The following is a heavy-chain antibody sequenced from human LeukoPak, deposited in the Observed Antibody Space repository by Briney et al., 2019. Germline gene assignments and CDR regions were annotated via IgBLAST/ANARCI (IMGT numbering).Heavy chain of an antibody. Sequence: GGSLRLSCTPSGFTFSSHARSWVRQAPGKGLEWVSGISGNGAGTYYGDSVKGRFTISRDNSKNTLYLQMNSLRAEDTAVYYCAKVGILAANGYWGQGTLVTVSS. CDR2: ISGNGAGT. CDR1: GFTFSSHA. J-gene: IGHJ4*02. CDR3: AKVGILAANGY. V-gene: IGHV3-23*01. D-gene: IGHD2-15*01.